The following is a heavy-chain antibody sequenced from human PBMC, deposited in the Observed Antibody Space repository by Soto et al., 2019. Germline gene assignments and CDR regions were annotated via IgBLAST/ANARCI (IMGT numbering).Heavy chain of an antibody. CDR3: AGRFKDYYHGMDV. Sequence: PGGSLRLSWAASGFSFSSYEMHWVRQAPGKGLEWVSYITSSGNVIYYAGSVKGRFTISRDNANNSLYLQMNSLRAEDTAVYFCAGRFKDYYHGMDVWGQGTTVTVSS. D-gene: IGHD3-3*01. CDR2: ITSSGNVI. CDR1: GFSFSSYE. J-gene: IGHJ6*02. V-gene: IGHV3-48*03.